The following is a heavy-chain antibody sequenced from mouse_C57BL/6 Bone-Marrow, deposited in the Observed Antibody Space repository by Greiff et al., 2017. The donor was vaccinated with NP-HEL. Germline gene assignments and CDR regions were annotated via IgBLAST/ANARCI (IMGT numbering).Heavy chain of an antibody. Sequence: QVQLQQPGAELVMPGASVKLSCKASGYTFTSYWMHWVKQRPGQGLEWIGEIDPSDSYTNYNLKFKGKSTLTVDKSSSTAYMQLSSLTSEDSAVYYCARSVWYPYYYAMDYWGQGTSVTVSS. CDR3: ARSVWYPYYYAMDY. V-gene: IGHV1-69*01. D-gene: IGHD2-10*02. CDR1: GYTFTSYW. J-gene: IGHJ4*01. CDR2: IDPSDSYT.